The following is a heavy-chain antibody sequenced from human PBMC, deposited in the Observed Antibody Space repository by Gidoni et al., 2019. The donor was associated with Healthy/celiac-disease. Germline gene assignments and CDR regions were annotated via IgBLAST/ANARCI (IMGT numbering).Heavy chain of an antibody. Sequence: QVQLVESGGGVVQPGRSLRLSCAASGFTFSSYGMHWVRQAPGKGLEWVAVISYDGSNKYYADSVKGRFTISRDNSKNTLYLQMNSPRAEDTAVYYCAKELPGYRWFDPWGQGTLVTVSS. J-gene: IGHJ5*02. CDR1: GFTFSSYG. CDR3: AKELPGYRWFDP. CDR2: ISYDGSNK. D-gene: IGHD5-18*01. V-gene: IGHV3-30*18.